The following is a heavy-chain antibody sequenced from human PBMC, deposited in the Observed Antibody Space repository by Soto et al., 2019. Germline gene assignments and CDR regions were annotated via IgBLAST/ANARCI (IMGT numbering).Heavy chain of an antibody. CDR2: INSDGSST. Sequence: GGSLRLSCAASGFTFSSYWMHWVRQAPGKGLVWVSRINSDGSSTSYADSVKGRFTISRDNAKNTLYLQMNSLRAEDTAVYYCARDRTLWFGELFSYYYGMDVWGQGTTVTVSS. V-gene: IGHV3-74*01. CDR3: ARDRTLWFGELFSYYYGMDV. J-gene: IGHJ6*02. D-gene: IGHD3-10*01. CDR1: GFTFSSYW.